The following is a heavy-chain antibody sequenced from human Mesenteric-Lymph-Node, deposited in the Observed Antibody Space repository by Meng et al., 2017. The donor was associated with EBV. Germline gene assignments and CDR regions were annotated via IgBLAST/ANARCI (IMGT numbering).Heavy chain of an antibody. D-gene: IGHD3-10*01. CDR3: ARALYSNSYYGSLSY. V-gene: IGHV4-34*01. Sequence: WGADVLSPAETLSLTWRVYGQAFSDYHRNRLRKTRATGLEWSGEVHRSGSTNYNPSLKSRVIISIDTSKNQFSLKLTSVTAADTAVYYCARALYSNSYYGSLSYWGLGTLVTVSS. CDR2: VHRSGST. CDR1: GQAFSDYH. J-gene: IGHJ4*02.